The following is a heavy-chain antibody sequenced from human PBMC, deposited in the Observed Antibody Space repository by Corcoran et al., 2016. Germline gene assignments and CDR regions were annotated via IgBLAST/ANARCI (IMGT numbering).Heavy chain of an antibody. CDR1: GGSISSYF. Sequence: QVQLQESGPGLVKPSETLSLTCTVSGGSISSYFWSWIRQPPGKGLEWSGYIYYTGSTNYNPSLKSRVTISLVSSKNQFSLNLGSVTAADTAVYYCARAYCSSTSCYMDELPYYNYGMDVWGQGTTVTVSS. CDR2: IYYTGST. D-gene: IGHD2-2*02. CDR3: ARAYCSSTSCYMDELPYYNYGMDV. J-gene: IGHJ6*02. V-gene: IGHV4-59*01.